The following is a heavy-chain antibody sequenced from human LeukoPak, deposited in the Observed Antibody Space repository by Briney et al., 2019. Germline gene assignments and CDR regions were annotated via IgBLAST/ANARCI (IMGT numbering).Heavy chain of an antibody. Sequence: PSETLSLTCTVSGGSISSYYWSWIRQPPGKRLEWIGYIYYSGSTSYNPSLKSRATISVDTSKNQFSLKLSSVTAADTAVYYCARARVTTGYYYMDVWGKGTTVTISS. V-gene: IGHV4-59*01. J-gene: IGHJ6*03. CDR3: ARARVTTGYYYMDV. CDR1: GGSISSYY. CDR2: IYYSGST. D-gene: IGHD4-11*01.